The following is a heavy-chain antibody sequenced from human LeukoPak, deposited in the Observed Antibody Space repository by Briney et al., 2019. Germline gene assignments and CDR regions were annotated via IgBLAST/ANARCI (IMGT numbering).Heavy chain of an antibody. CDR2: IYYSGST. Sequence: PSETLSLTCTVSGGSISSYYWSWIRQPPGKGLEWIGYIYYSGSTNYNPSLKSRVTISVDTSKNQFSLKLSSVTAADTAVYYCARGTKMATITWFDPWGQGTLVTVSS. D-gene: IGHD5-24*01. V-gene: IGHV4-59*01. CDR3: ARGTKMATITWFDP. J-gene: IGHJ5*02. CDR1: GGSISSYY.